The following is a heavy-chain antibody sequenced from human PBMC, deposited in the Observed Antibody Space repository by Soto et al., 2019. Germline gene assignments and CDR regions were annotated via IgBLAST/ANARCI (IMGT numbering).Heavy chain of an antibody. CDR3: ARAGTGHNSGWTSELGY. J-gene: IGHJ4*02. V-gene: IGHV1-46*01. CDR2: INPSGVKT. Sequence: QVQLVQSGAELRKHGASVKVSCKASGYTFSSYYVHWVRQAPGQGLEWMGLINPSGVKTTYAQKFQGRVTMTRDTATTTVYMELSGLRSEDTAVYYCARAGTGHNSGWTSELGYWGQGTLVTVSS. D-gene: IGHD5-12*01. CDR1: GYTFSSYY.